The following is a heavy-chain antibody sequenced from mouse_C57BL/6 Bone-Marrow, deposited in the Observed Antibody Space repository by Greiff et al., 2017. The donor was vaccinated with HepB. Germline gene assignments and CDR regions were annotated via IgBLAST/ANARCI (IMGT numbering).Heavy chain of an antibody. CDR3: TRYDGYSPHYFDY. CDR2: IYPGNSDT. Sequence: EVQLVESGTVLARPGASVKMSCKTSGYTFTSYWMHWVKQRPGQGLEWIGAIYPGNSDTSYNQKFKGKAKLTAVTSASTAYMELSSLTNEDSAVYYCTRYDGYSPHYFDYWGQGTTLTVSS. V-gene: IGHV1-5*01. CDR1: GYTFTSYW. D-gene: IGHD2-3*01. J-gene: IGHJ2*01.